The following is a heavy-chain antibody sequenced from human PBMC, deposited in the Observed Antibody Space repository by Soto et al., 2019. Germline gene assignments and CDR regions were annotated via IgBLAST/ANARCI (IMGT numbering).Heavy chain of an antibody. D-gene: IGHD3-22*01. J-gene: IGHJ4*02. CDR3: ARGGYFDSSNYLAY. CDR2: INPGNGNT. V-gene: IGHV1-3*01. Sequence: ASVKVSCKASGYTFTSYGMNWVRQAPGRGLEWMGWINPGNGNTKYSQKFQGRVIIEGDTFASTAYMELSSLRSEDTAVYYCARGGYFDSSNYLAYWGLGTLVTVSS. CDR1: GYTFTSYG.